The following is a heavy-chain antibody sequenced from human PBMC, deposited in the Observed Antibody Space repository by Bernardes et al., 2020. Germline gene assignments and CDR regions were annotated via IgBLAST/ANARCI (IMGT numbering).Heavy chain of an antibody. J-gene: IGHJ4*02. Sequence: GGSLRLSCTASGFTFSSYSMNWVRQAPGKGLEWVSSIGSRSTYIYYADSLKGRFTISRDNAKNSLYLQMNSLRAEDTAVYYCASEAGVKKYYYDSRGSYYFDYWGQGTLVTVSS. CDR2: IGSRSTYI. D-gene: IGHD3-22*01. CDR3: ASEAGVKKYYYDSRGSYYFDY. V-gene: IGHV3-21*01. CDR1: GFTFSSYS.